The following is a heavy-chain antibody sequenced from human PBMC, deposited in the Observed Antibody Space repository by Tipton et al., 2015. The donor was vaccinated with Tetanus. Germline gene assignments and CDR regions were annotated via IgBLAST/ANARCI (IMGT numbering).Heavy chain of an antibody. V-gene: IGHV4-31*09. J-gene: IGHJ5*02. CDR2: IYYSGST. Sequence: TLSLTCTVSGGSISSGGYYWSWIRQHPGKGLEWIGYIYYSGSTYYNPSLKSRVTISVDTSKNRFSLKLTSVTAADTAVYYCVKTADNWFDPWGRGTLVTVSS. CDR1: GGSISSGGYY. CDR3: VKTADNWFDP. D-gene: IGHD6-25*01.